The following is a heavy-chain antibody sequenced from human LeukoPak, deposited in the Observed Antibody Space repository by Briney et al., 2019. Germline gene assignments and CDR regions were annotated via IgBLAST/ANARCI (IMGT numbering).Heavy chain of an antibody. D-gene: IGHD1-7*01. J-gene: IGHJ4*02. Sequence: GGSLRLSCAASGFTFSSYSMNWVRQAPGKGLEWVSFISSSSDYIYYADSVKGRFIISRDNAKNSLYLQMNSLRAEDTAVYYCARGLSGTRFDYWGQGTLVTVSS. V-gene: IGHV3-21*01. CDR3: ARGLSGTRFDY. CDR2: ISSSSDYI. CDR1: GFTFSSYS.